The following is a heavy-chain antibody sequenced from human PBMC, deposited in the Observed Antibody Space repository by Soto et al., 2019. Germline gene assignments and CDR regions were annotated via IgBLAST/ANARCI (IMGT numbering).Heavy chain of an antibody. CDR3: AAAGGRRGYYYDY. V-gene: IGHV4-31*03. CDR1: GGSISSGGYY. CDR2: IYYSGST. Sequence: TLSLSCTVSGGSISSGGYYWSWIRQHQGKGLERIGYIYYSGSTYYNPSLKSRVTISVDTSKNQFSLKLSSVTAADTAVYYRAAAGGRRGYYYDYWGQGTLVTVSS. D-gene: IGHD3-22*01. J-gene: IGHJ4*02.